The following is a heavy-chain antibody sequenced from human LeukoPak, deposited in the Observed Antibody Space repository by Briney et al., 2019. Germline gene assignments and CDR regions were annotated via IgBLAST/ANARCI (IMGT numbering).Heavy chain of an antibody. J-gene: IGHJ4*02. V-gene: IGHV3-23*01. D-gene: IGHD6-19*01. Sequence: GGSLRLSCAASGFTFSSYGMSWVRQAPGKGLEWVSAISGSGGSTYYADSVKGRFTISRDNSKNTLYLQMNSLRAEDTAVYYCAKSIAVAECNGGFDYWGQGTLVTVSS. CDR1: GFTFSSYG. CDR3: AKSIAVAECNGGFDY. CDR2: ISGSGGST.